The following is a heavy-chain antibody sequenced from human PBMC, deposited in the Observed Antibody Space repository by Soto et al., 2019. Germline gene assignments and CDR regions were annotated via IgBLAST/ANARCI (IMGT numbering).Heavy chain of an antibody. J-gene: IGHJ4*02. D-gene: IGHD2-15*01. CDR3: AKDNRRYCSGGSCYSFVDY. CDR2: ISWNSGSI. Sequence: EVQLVESGGGLVQPGRSLRLSCAASGFTFDDYAMHWVRQAPGKGLEWVSGISWNSGSIGYADSVKGRFTISRDNAKNSLYLQMNSLRAEDTALYYCAKDNRRYCSGGSCYSFVDYWGQGTLVTVSS. V-gene: IGHV3-9*01. CDR1: GFTFDDYA.